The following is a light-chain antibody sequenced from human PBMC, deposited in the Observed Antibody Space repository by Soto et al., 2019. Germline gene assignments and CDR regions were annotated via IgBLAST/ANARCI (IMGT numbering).Light chain of an antibody. CDR2: LGS. Sequence: DIVMTQSPLSLPVTPGEPASISCRSSQSLLHSNGYKYLDWYLQKPGQSPQLLIYLGSNRASGVPDRFSGSGSGTGFTLKISRVEAEDVGVYYCMQALQTPRTFGQGTKLEIK. J-gene: IGKJ2*01. CDR3: MQALQTPRT. CDR1: QSLLHSNGYKY. V-gene: IGKV2-28*01.